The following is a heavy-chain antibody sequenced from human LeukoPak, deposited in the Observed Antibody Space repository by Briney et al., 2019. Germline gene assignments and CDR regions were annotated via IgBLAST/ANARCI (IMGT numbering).Heavy chain of an antibody. CDR3: ARGRTISETGYFDF. CDR1: GESFSAYY. CDR2: INHRGDT. V-gene: IGHV4-34*01. D-gene: IGHD1-1*01. Sequence: SAPLSLTCAVYGESFSAYYWSWIRQAPGKGLEWIAEINHRGDTNYTPSVKSRVTLSIDTSKNQVSLKVRSLTAADTAVYYCARGRTISETGYFDFWGQGTLVTVCS. J-gene: IGHJ4*03.